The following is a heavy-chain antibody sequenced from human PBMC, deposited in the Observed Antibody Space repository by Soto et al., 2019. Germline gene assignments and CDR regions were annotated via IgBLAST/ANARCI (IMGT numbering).Heavy chain of an antibody. Sequence: EVQLVQSGGGLVKPGGSLRLSCAASGITLSNFWMTWVRQAPGKGLEGVGRIKSKVDGSTTEYGSPVKDRFVISRDGSENTLDLQMHGLKTEDTAVYYCATPRPGTHGYGYWGQGTLVTVSS. J-gene: IGHJ4*02. CDR1: GITLSNFW. CDR3: ATPRPGTHGYGY. D-gene: IGHD5-18*01. V-gene: IGHV3-15*01. CDR2: IKSKVDGSTT.